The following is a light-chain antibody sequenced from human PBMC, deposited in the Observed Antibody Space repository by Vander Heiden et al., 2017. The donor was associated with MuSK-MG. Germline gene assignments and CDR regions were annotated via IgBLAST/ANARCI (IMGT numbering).Light chain of an antibody. CDR1: SSDVGGYNY. Sequence: QSALTQPASVSGSPGQSITISCTGTSSDVGGYNYVSWYQQHPGKAPKLMMYDVSNRPSGVSNRFSGSKSGNTASLTISGLQAEDEADDYCCSYTSSSTVVFGTGTKVTVL. CDR2: DVS. CDR3: CSYTSSSTVV. J-gene: IGLJ1*01. V-gene: IGLV2-14*01.